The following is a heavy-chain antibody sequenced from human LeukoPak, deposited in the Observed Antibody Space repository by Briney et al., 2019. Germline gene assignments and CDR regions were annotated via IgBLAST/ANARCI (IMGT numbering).Heavy chain of an antibody. CDR2: IKQDGSEK. V-gene: IGHV3-7*01. CDR1: GFTFSSYA. D-gene: IGHD2-2*01. CDR3: ARDPGPSSL. Sequence: GGSLRLSCAASGFTFSSYAMHWVRQAPGKGLEWVANIKQDGSEKYYVDSVKGRFTISRDNAKNSLYLQMNSLRAEDTAVYYCARDPGPSSLWGQGTLVTVSS. J-gene: IGHJ4*02.